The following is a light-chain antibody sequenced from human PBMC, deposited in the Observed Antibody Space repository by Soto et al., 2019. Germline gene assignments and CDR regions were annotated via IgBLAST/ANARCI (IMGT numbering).Light chain of an antibody. CDR1: SSDVGGYNY. Sequence: QSALTQPPSASGSPGQSVTISCTGTSSDVGGYNYVSWYQQHPGKAPKLMIYEVSRRPSGVPGRFSGSKSGNTASLTVSGLQAEDEADYYCSSYAGSNNYVFGTGTKVT. J-gene: IGLJ1*01. V-gene: IGLV2-8*01. CDR3: SSYAGSNNYV. CDR2: EVS.